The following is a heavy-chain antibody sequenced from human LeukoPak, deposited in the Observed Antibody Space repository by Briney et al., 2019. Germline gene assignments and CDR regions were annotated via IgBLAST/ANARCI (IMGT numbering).Heavy chain of an antibody. Sequence: GGSLRLSCAASGFTFSDYYMSWIRQAPGKGLEWVSYISSSGSTIYCADSVKGRFTISRDNAKNSLYLQMNSLRAEDTAVYYCARVKNRSGSYSDYWGQGTLVTVSS. CDR1: GFTFSDYY. CDR3: ARVKNRSGSYSDY. V-gene: IGHV3-11*01. CDR2: ISSSGSTI. J-gene: IGHJ4*02. D-gene: IGHD1-26*01.